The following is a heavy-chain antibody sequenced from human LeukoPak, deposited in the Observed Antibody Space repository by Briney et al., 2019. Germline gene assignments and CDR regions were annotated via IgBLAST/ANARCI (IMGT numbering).Heavy chain of an antibody. D-gene: IGHD2-21*02. CDR1: GYSFTSYW. CDR3: ASYGDLLGDY. Sequence: ESLKISCWASGYSFTSYWIGWVRQPPGKGLEWMGIIFPGGSDTRYSPSFQGQVTISADKSISTAYLQWSSLKASGAAMYYCASYGDLLGDYWGQGTLVTVSS. J-gene: IGHJ4*02. CDR2: IFPGGSDT. V-gene: IGHV5-51*01.